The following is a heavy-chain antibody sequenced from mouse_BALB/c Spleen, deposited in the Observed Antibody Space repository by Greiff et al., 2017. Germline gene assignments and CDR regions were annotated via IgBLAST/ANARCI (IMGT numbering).Heavy chain of an antibody. V-gene: IGHV5-6-4*01. D-gene: IGHD2-3*01. Sequence: EVHLVESGGGLVKPGGSLKLSCAASGFTFSSYTMSWVRQTPEKRLEWVATISSGGSYTYYPDSVKGRFTISRDNAKNTLYLQMSSLKSEDTAMYYCTRESDGYPDYWGQGTTLTVSS. CDR2: ISSGGSYT. J-gene: IGHJ2*01. CDR3: TRESDGYPDY. CDR1: GFTFSSYT.